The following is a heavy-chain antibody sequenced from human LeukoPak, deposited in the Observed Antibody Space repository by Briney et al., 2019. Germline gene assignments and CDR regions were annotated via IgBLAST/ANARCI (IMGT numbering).Heavy chain of an antibody. Sequence: PSETLSLTCTVSGGSISSSSYYWGWIRQAPGKGLEWVSAISGSGGSTYYADSVKGRFTISRDNSKNTLYVQMNSLRAEDTAVYYCAKDRMSSGWPYYMDVWGKGTTVTISS. J-gene: IGHJ6*03. CDR2: ISGSGGST. V-gene: IGHV3-23*01. CDR1: GGSISSSSYY. D-gene: IGHD6-19*01. CDR3: AKDRMSSGWPYYMDV.